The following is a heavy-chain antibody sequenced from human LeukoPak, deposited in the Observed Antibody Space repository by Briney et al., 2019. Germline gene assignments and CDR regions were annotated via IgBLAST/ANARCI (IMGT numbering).Heavy chain of an antibody. CDR1: GYPYTSYG. CDR2: ISAYNGDS. D-gene: IGHD5-18*01. J-gene: IGHJ4*02. V-gene: IGHV1-18*01. CDR3: ARDWSRYNYDY. Sequence: VASVRVSCKASGYPYTSYGISQVRQAPGQGLDWMGWISAYNGDSNYAQKLQGRVTMTTDKSTSTAYMELRSLRSDDTAVYYCARDWSRYNYDYWGQGTLVTASS.